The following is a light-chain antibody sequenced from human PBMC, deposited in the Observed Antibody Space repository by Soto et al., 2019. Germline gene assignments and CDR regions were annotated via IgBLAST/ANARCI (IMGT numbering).Light chain of an antibody. V-gene: IGLV2-14*01. CDR2: EVS. CDR3: SSYTSSSTQV. CDR1: SSDVGGYDY. Sequence: QSVLTQPASVSGSPGQSITISCTGTSSDVGGYDYVSWYQLHPGKAPKLMVFEVSNRPSGVSYRFSGSKSGNTASLTISGLQAPDEADYYCSSYTSSSTQVFGGGTKLTVL. J-gene: IGLJ3*02.